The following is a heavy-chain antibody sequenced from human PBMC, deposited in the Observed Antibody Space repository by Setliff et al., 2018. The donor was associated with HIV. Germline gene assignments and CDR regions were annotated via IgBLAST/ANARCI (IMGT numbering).Heavy chain of an antibody. J-gene: IGHJ4*02. D-gene: IGHD1-26*01. V-gene: IGHV4-39*01. Sequence: LSLTCTVSGDSIISSRNFWGWIRQPPGKGLEWIGNIHSSGSTYYNPSLKSRVFISVDLSINQFSLKLHSVTAADTAVYYCASGEGSGTYGEPYDSWGQGALVTVSS. CDR1: GDSIISSRNF. CDR2: IHSSGST. CDR3: ASGEGSGTYGEPYDS.